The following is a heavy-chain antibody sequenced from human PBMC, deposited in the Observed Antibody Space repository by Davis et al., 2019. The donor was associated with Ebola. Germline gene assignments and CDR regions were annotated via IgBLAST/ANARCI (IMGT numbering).Heavy chain of an antibody. CDR2: IWYDGSNK. Sequence: GESLKISCAASGFTFSSYGMHWVRQAPGKGLEWVAVIWYDGSNKYYADSVKGRFTISRDNSKNTLYLQMNSLRAEDTAVYYCAKSPIVRGAMDHGNFDYWGQGTLVTVSS. V-gene: IGHV3-33*06. CDR3: AKSPIVRGAMDHGNFDY. D-gene: IGHD3-10*01. J-gene: IGHJ4*02. CDR1: GFTFSSYG.